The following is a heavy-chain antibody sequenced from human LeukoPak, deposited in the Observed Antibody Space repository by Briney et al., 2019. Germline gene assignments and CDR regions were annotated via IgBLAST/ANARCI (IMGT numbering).Heavy chain of an antibody. CDR3: ARGPIGSSGQNFDY. CDR2: ISSSSSYI. CDR1: GFTFSTYS. V-gene: IGHV3-21*01. D-gene: IGHD3-22*01. J-gene: IGHJ4*02. Sequence: GGSLRLSCAASGFTFSTYSMNWVRQAPGKGLEWVSSISSSSSYIYYADSVKGRFTISRDNAKNSLYLQMNSLRAEDTAVYYCARGPIGSSGQNFDYWGQGTLVTVSS.